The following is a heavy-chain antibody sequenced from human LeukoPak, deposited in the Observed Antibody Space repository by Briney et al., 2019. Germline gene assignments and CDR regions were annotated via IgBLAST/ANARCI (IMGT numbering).Heavy chain of an antibody. Sequence: HGESLKISCKGSGYSFTSYWIGRVRQRPGKGLELMGIIYPGDSDTRYSPSFQGQVTISADKSISTAYLQWSSLKASDTAMYYCARLRDGYNYYYDYWGQGTLVTVSS. CDR1: GYSFTSYW. CDR2: IYPGDSDT. CDR3: ARLRDGYNYYYDY. V-gene: IGHV5-51*01. D-gene: IGHD5-24*01. J-gene: IGHJ4*02.